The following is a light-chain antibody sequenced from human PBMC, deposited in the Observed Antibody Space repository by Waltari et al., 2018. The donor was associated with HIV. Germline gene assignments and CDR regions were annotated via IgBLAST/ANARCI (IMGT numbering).Light chain of an antibody. Sequence: DIQMTQSPSSLSSSVGDRVTLSCRAIQGISIHLAWYQQKAGKVPQLLIYTASTLHSGVPSRFSGSGSGTDFTLTISSLQPEDVATYFCQKYDTAPLTFGGGTKVEIK. CDR3: QKYDTAPLT. CDR2: TAS. CDR1: QGISIH. V-gene: IGKV1-27*01. J-gene: IGKJ4*01.